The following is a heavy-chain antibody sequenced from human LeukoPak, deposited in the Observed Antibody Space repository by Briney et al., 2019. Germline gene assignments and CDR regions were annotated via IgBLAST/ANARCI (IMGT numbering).Heavy chain of an antibody. D-gene: IGHD3-3*01. Sequence: GASVKVSGKSSGDMFSNFTISWVRQAPGQGLEWMRRITPFFGTTNYAQKFQGRVSITTDGSTSTAYMELSSLTSEDTAVYYCARETIPILASNHYFDNWGQGTLVTVSS. CDR1: GDMFSNFT. CDR2: ITPFFGTT. J-gene: IGHJ4*02. V-gene: IGHV1-69*05. CDR3: ARETIPILASNHYFDN.